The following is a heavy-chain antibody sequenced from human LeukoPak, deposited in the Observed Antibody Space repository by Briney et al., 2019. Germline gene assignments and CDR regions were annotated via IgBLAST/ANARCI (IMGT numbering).Heavy chain of an antibody. V-gene: IGHV3-23*01. CDR2: ISGSGGST. CDR3: AKDRLTGTTSLYYYYGMDV. D-gene: IGHD1-7*01. CDR1: GFTFSSYA. J-gene: IGHJ6*02. Sequence: TGGSLRLSCAASGFTFSSYAMSWVRQAPGKGLEWVSAISGSGGSTYYADSVKGRFTISRDNSKNTLYLQMNSLRAEDTAVYYCAKDRLTGTTSLYYYYGMDVWGQGTTVTVSS.